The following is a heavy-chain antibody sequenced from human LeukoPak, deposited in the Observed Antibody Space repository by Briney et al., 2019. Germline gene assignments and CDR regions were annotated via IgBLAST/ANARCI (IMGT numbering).Heavy chain of an antibody. CDR1: GFTFTDYW. CDR3: ARAGAYHFDN. J-gene: IGHJ4*02. V-gene: IGHV3-74*01. CDR2: INTDTRGT. D-gene: IGHD3-16*01. Sequence: PGGSLRLSCAASGFTFTDYWMHWVRQVPGKGLVWVSIINTDTRGTYYADSVTGRFTISRDNAKSTLYLQMDSLRAEDTAVYYCARAGAYHFDNWGQGTLVTVSS.